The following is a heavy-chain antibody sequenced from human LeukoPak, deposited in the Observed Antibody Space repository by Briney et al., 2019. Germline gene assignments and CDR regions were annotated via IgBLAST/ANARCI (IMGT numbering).Heavy chain of an antibody. CDR3: AKDSPGVAVKYFDY. Sequence: GVSLRLFCAASGFTFSSYAMSWVRQAPGKGLEWVSAISGSGGSTYYADSVKGRFTISRDNSKNTLYLQMNSLRAEATAVYYCAKDSPGVAVKYFDYWGQGTLVTVSS. CDR2: ISGSGGST. J-gene: IGHJ4*02. D-gene: IGHD6-19*01. CDR1: GFTFSSYA. V-gene: IGHV3-23*01.